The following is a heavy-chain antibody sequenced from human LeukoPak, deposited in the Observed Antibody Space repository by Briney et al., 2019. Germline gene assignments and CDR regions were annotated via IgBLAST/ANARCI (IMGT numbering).Heavy chain of an antibody. D-gene: IGHD2-15*01. V-gene: IGHV4-39*01. CDR2: IYYSGST. CDR1: GGSISSSSYY. J-gene: IGHJ3*02. Sequence: SETLSLTCTVSGGSISSSSYYWGWIRQPPGKGLEWIGSIYYSGSTYYNPSLKSRVTISVDTSKNQFSLKLSSVTAADTAVYYCARHSGGWGRLVGAFDIWGQGTMVTVSS. CDR3: ARHSGGWGRLVGAFDI.